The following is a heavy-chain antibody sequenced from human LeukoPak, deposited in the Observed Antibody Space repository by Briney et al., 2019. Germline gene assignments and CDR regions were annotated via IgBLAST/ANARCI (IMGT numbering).Heavy chain of an antibody. Sequence: ASVKVSCKASGYTFTSYGISWVRQAPGQGLEWMGWISAYNGNTNYAQKLQGRVTMTTDTSTSTAYMELRSLRSDDTAVYYCARGVAPNYYDSSGYSEDAFDIWGQGTMVTVSS. CDR3: ARGVAPNYYDSSGYSEDAFDI. CDR1: GYTFTSYG. V-gene: IGHV1-18*01. D-gene: IGHD3-22*01. J-gene: IGHJ3*02. CDR2: ISAYNGNT.